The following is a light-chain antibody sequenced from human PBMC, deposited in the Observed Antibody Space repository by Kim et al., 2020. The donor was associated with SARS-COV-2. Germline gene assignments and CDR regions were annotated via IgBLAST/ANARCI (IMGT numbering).Light chain of an antibody. CDR1: QSISSY. CDR2: AAS. Sequence: VSVGDRVTITCRASQSISSYLNWYQQKPGKAPKLLIYAASSLQSGVPSRFSGSGSGTDFTLTISSLQPEDFATYYCQQSYSTPPYTFGQGTKLEI. V-gene: IGKV1-39*01. J-gene: IGKJ2*01. CDR3: QQSYSTPPYT.